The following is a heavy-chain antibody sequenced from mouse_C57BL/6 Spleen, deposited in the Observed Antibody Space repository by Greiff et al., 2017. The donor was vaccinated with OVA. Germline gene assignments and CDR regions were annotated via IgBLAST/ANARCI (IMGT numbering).Heavy chain of an antibody. J-gene: IGHJ1*03. Sequence: QVQLQQPGAELEKPGASVKLSCKASGYTFTSYWMQWVKQRPGQGLEWIGEIDPSDSYTNYNQKFKGKATLTVDTSSSTAYMQLSSLTSEDSAVYYCAYGSSHWYFDVWGTGTTVTVSS. CDR1: GYTFTSYW. CDR2: IDPSDSYT. CDR3: AYGSSHWYFDV. V-gene: IGHV1-50*01. D-gene: IGHD1-1*01.